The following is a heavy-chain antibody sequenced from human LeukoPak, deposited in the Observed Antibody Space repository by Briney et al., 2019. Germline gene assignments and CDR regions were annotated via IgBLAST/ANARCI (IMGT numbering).Heavy chain of an antibody. Sequence: SETLSLTCAVYGGSFSHYYWSWIRQSPGMGLEWIGEINVSGAINYNPSLMSRVTISLDKSKNQFSLRLSSATAADTAVYYCARRWNYGRNYYIDVWGKGATVSVSS. CDR2: INVSGAI. CDR3: ARRWNYGRNYYIDV. J-gene: IGHJ6*03. CDR1: GGSFSHYY. V-gene: IGHV4-34*01. D-gene: IGHD1-7*01.